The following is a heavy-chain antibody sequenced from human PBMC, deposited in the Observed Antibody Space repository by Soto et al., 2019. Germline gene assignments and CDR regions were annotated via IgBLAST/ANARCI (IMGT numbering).Heavy chain of an antibody. Sequence: TLSHTCAVSGGSSSSGGYSWSWIRQPPGKGLEWIGYISHSGSTYYNPSLKSRVTISVDRSKNQFSLKLSSVTAADTAVYYCARWFDPWGQGTLVTVSS. CDR3: ARWFDP. J-gene: IGHJ5*02. V-gene: IGHV4-30-2*01. CDR2: ISHSGST. CDR1: GGSSSSGGYS.